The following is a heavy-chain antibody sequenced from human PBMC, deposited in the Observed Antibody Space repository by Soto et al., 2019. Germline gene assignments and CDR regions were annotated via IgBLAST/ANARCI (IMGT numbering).Heavy chain of an antibody. J-gene: IGHJ4*02. CDR3: TRGLNGGNPFDY. CDR1: GYTLPNYS. Sequence: QVQFVQSGAEVKKPGASVRLSCKPSGYTLPNYSIQWVRQAAGQGLQWLGWINPGSGYTEYSQRFQGRVTLSRDNSASTFYMGLTSLTSEGTAVYFCTRGLNGGNPFDYCGQGTLVTVSS. D-gene: IGHD2-8*01. V-gene: IGHV1-3*01. CDR2: INPGSGYT.